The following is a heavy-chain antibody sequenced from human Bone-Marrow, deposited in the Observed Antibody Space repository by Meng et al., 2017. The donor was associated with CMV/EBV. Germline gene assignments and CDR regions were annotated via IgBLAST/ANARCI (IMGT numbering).Heavy chain of an antibody. V-gene: IGHV1-2*06. Sequence: QVQVVQSGAEVKTPGASVKVSCKASGYTFTGYYMHWVRQAPGQGLEWMGRINPNSGGTNYAQKFQGRVTMTRDTSISTAYMELSRLRSDDTAVYYCARALIAVAGREAFGYWGQGTLVTVSS. CDR1: GYTFTGYY. D-gene: IGHD6-19*01. CDR3: ARALIAVAGREAFGY. J-gene: IGHJ4*02. CDR2: INPNSGGT.